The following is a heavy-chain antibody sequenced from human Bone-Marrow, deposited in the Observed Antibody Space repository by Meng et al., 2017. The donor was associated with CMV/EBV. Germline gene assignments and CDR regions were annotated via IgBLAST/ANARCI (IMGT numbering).Heavy chain of an antibody. CDR1: GFTFPDYA. CDR2: IRSKAYDETT. V-gene: IGHV3-49*04. D-gene: IGHD6-13*01. CDR3: AKGRGGSSWYGAADDY. Sequence: GESLKISCRGSGFTFPDYAMSWVRQAPGKGLEWVGFIRSKAYDETTEYAASVKGRFAISRDDSNSIAYLQMNSLKSEDTAVYYCAKGRGGSSWYGAADDYWGQGTLVTVSS. J-gene: IGHJ4*02.